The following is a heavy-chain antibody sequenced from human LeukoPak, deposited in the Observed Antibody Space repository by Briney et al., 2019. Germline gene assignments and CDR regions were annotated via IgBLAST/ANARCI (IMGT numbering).Heavy chain of an antibody. CDR3: AREISSGGYDWFDP. V-gene: IGHV4-61*01. D-gene: IGHD5-12*01. CDR2: IYYSGST. CDR1: GGSISSGSYY. Sequence: PSQTLSLTCTVSGGSISSGSYYWSWVRQPPGKGLEWIGYIYYSGSTNYNPSLKSRVTISVDTSKNQFSLKLSSVTAADTAVYYCAREISSGGYDWFDPWGQGTLVTVSS. J-gene: IGHJ5*02.